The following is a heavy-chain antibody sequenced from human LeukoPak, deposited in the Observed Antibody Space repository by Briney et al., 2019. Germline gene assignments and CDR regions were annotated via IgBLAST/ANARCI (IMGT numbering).Heavy chain of an antibody. D-gene: IGHD2-2*01. CDR3: ARDAVMSPYCSSTSCPGDRFDP. V-gene: IGHV1-69*13. CDR1: GGTFSSYA. J-gene: IGHJ5*02. CDR2: IIPIFGTA. Sequence: GASVKVSCKASGGTFSSYAISRVRQAPGQGLEWMGGIIPIFGTANYAQKFQVRVTITADESTSTAYMELSSLRSEDTAVYYCARDAVMSPYCSSTSCPGDRFDPWGQGTLVTVSS.